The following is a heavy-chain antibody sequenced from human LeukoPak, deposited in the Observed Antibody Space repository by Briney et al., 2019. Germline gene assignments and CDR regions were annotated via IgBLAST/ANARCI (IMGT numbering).Heavy chain of an antibody. CDR2: MNPNSGNT. V-gene: IGHV1-8*01. D-gene: IGHD3-22*01. CDR1: GYTFTSYD. J-gene: IGHJ4*02. Sequence: ASVKVSCKASGYTFTSYDINWVRQATGQGLEWMGWMNPNSGNTGYAQKFQGRVTMTRNTSISTAYMELSSLRSEDTAVYYCARGTGGITMIVVVRDYYFVYWGQGTLVTVSS. CDR3: ARGTGGITMIVVVRDYYFVY.